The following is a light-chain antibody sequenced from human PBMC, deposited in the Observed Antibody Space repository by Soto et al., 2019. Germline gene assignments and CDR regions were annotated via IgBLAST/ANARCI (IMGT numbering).Light chain of an antibody. J-gene: IGKJ1*01. CDR2: AXS. CDR3: QQYTNWPRT. V-gene: IGKV1D-16*01. CDR1: QDVDRG. Sequence: IQLTQSPPSVYGSAGDRVTMRXRASQDVDRGLVWYQPKPGXAPKXLXXAXSSFQSGVPSRFTGSGSGTFFTLTISSQQSGDFAIYYCQQYTNWPRTFGQGTKV.